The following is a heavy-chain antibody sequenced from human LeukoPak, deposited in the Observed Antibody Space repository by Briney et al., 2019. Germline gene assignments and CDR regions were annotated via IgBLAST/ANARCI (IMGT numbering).Heavy chain of an antibody. CDR2: IYTGGNT. CDR1: GFCVSKNY. CDR3: VTRIAATY. J-gene: IGHJ4*02. Sequence: GGSLRLSCAASGFCVSKNYMSWVRQTPGRGLEWVSLIYTGGNTYYADSVKGRFTISRDQSKNTLYLQMNSLRGEDTALYYCVTRIAATYWGQGALVTVSS. V-gene: IGHV3-66*01. D-gene: IGHD6-6*01.